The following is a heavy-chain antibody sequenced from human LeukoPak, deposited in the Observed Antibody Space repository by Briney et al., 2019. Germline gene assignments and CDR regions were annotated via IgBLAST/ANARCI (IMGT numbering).Heavy chain of an antibody. D-gene: IGHD2-2*01. J-gene: IGHJ6*02. V-gene: IGHV4-34*01. Sequence: PSETLSLTCAVYGGSFSGYYWSWIRQPPGKGLEWIGEINHSGSTNYNPSLKSRVTISVDTSNNQFSLKLSSVTAADTAVYYCARGHCSSTSCYVPYYYYYGMDVWGQGTTVTVSS. CDR2: INHSGST. CDR3: ARGHCSSTSCYVPYYYYYGMDV. CDR1: GGSFSGYY.